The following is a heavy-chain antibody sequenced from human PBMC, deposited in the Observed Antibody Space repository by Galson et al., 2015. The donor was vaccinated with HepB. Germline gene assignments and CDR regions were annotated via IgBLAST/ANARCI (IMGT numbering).Heavy chain of an antibody. D-gene: IGHD4-17*01. V-gene: IGHV3-30*18. CDR3: AKGLYGNVDEYYFDY. J-gene: IGHJ4*02. Sequence: SLRLSCAASGFTFSRYGMHWVRQAPGKVLEWVAVISYDGSNKYYADSVKGRFTISRDNSKNTLYLQMNSLRAEDTAVYYCAKGLYGNVDEYYFDYWGQGTLVTVSS. CDR1: GFTFSRYG. CDR2: ISYDGSNK.